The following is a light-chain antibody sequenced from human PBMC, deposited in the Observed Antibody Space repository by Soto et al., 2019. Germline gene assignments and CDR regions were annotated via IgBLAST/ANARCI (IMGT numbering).Light chain of an antibody. CDR2: EVT. CDR3: NSYTTSSTYV. Sequence: QSALTQPASVSGSPGQSITISCTGTSNDVGGYNYVSWYQLHPGEAPKLMIFEVTKRPSGVSNRFSGSKSGNTASLTISGLQAEDEADYFCNSYTTSSTYVFGSGTKLTVL. CDR1: SNDVGGYNY. J-gene: IGLJ1*01. V-gene: IGLV2-14*01.